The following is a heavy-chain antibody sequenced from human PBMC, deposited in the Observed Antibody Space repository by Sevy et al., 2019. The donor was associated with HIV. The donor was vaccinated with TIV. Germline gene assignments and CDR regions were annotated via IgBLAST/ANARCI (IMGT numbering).Heavy chain of an antibody. CDR2: INPTSGST. D-gene: IGHD2-2*01. V-gene: IGHV1-46*02. CDR1: GYTFNNYY. J-gene: IGHJ4*02. CDR3: ARDDVVIPALGY. Sequence: ASVKVSCKASGYTFNNYYMHWVRQAPGQGLEWMGIINPTSGSTSYGQKFQGSVTMTRDTSTSTVYMELSSLRSEDTAIYYCARDDVVIPALGYWGQRTLVTVSS.